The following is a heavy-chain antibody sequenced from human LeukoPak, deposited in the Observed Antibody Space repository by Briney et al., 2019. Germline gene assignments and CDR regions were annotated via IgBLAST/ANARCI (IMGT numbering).Heavy chain of an antibody. D-gene: IGHD3-10*01. Sequence: PSETLSLTCTVSGDSISGGSYYWSWIRQPAGKGLEWIGRIHTTGSTNYNPSLKSRVSISIDTSKNQFSLNMSSVTAADTAVYYCARETTTYYYGSGNYRFDFWGQGTLVTVSS. J-gene: IGHJ4*02. CDR3: ARETTTYYYGSGNYRFDF. CDR1: GDSISGGSYY. V-gene: IGHV4-61*02. CDR2: IHTTGST.